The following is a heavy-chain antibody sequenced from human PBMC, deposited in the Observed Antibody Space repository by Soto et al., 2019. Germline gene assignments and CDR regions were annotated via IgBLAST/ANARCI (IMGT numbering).Heavy chain of an antibody. CDR1: GGTFSSYA. CDR3: ARAIIAARRDYYYGMDV. V-gene: IGHV1-69*12. J-gene: IGHJ6*02. CDR2: IIPIFGTA. Sequence: QVQLVQSGAEVKKPGSSVKVSCKASGGTFSSYAISWVRQAPRHGLEWMGGIIPIFGTANYAQKFQGRVTITADESTSTSYMELSSLRSEDTAVYFCARAIIAARRDYYYGMDVWGQGTTVIVSS. D-gene: IGHD6-6*01.